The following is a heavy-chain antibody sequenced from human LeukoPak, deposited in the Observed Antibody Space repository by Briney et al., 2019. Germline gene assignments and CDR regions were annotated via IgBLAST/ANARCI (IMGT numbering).Heavy chain of an antibody. J-gene: IGHJ4*02. CDR3: ARSPLAARRLYHFDY. CDR2: IYYSGST. Sequence: SEPLSLTCTVSGGSISSYYWSWIRQPPGKGLEWIGSIYYSGSTNYNPSLKSRVTISVDTSKNQFSLKLSSVTAADTAVYYCARSPLAARRLYHFDYWGQGTLVTVSS. V-gene: IGHV4-59*08. CDR1: GGSISSYY. D-gene: IGHD6-6*01.